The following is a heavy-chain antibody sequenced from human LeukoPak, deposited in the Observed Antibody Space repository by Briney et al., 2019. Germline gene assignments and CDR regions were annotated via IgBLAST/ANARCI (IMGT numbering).Heavy chain of an antibody. CDR1: GFTFSSYS. CDR2: ISSSSSYI. D-gene: IGHD3-16*01. V-gene: IGHV3-21*01. CDR3: ARTSPTSHFDF. J-gene: IGHJ4*02. Sequence: GGSLRLSCAASGFTFSSYSMNWVRQAPGKGLEWVSSISSSSSYIYYADSVKGRFTISRDNARNTLYLQMNGLRAEDTALYYCARTSPTSHFDFWGQGTLVTVSS.